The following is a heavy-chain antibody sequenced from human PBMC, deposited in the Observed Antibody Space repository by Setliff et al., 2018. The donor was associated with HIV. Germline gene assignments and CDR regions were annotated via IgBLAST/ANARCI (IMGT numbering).Heavy chain of an antibody. CDR2: ISYSGSAI. D-gene: IGHD3-3*01. V-gene: IGHV3-48*03. J-gene: IGHJ6*02. CDR1: GFTFINYE. Sequence: GGSLRLSCTASGFTFINYEMNWVRQAPGKGLEWVAYISYSGSAINYADSVKGLFTISRDNAKNSLYLQMNRRRVEDTAVYYCARDYMYYNLYNGSPVYGMDVWGQGTTVTVSS. CDR3: ARDYMYYNLYNGSPVYGMDV.